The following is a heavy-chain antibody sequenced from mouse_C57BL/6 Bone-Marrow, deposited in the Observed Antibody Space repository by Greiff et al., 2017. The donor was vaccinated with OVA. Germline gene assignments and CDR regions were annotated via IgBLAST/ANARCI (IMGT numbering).Heavy chain of an antibody. J-gene: IGHJ3*01. D-gene: IGHD2-2*01. CDR3: AFYGYDEGFAY. CDR1: GYTFTSYT. CDR2: INPSSGYT. V-gene: IGHV1-4*01. Sequence: VHLVESGAELARPGASVKMSCKASGYTFTSYTMHWVKQRPGQGLEWIGYINPSSGYTKYNQKFKDKATLTADKSSSTAYMQLSSLTSEDSAVYYCAFYGYDEGFAYWGQGTLVTVSA.